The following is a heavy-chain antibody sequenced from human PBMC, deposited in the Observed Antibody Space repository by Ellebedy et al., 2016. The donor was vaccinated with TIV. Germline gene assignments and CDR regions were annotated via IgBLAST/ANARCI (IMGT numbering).Heavy chain of an antibody. V-gene: IGHV1-2*02. D-gene: IGHD2-15*01. J-gene: IGHJ5*02. Sequence: ASVKVSCXASGYHFTGYFIHWVRQAPGQGLEWMGYIHPRTGATKFAQKFQDRVAMTGDTSTSTVFMELTNLTSDDSAVYYCAREGLVVALALRNWFDPWGQGTLVIVSS. CDR1: GYHFTGYF. CDR2: IHPRTGAT. CDR3: AREGLVVALALRNWFDP.